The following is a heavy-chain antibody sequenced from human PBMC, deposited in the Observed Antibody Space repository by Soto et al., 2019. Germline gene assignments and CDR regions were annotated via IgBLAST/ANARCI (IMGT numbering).Heavy chain of an antibody. CDR2: ISYSGST. CDR1: GGSISTSTYY. V-gene: IGHV4-39*01. J-gene: IGHJ4*02. D-gene: IGHD3-9*01. CDR3: ARHPGYYDILTGYTTYYFDD. Sequence: SETLSLTCTVSGGSISTSTYYWGWVRQPPGKGLEWIGTISYSGSTYYNPSLKSRVTISVDASKNQFSLKLTSVTAADTAVYYCARHPGYYDILTGYTTYYFDDWGQGILVTVSS.